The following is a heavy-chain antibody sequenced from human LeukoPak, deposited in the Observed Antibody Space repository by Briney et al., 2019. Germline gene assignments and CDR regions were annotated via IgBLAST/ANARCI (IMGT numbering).Heavy chain of an antibody. D-gene: IGHD6-19*01. CDR2: ISGSGGST. CDR1: GFTFSSYA. CDR3: AKFSLEGQWRGYFDY. J-gene: IGHJ4*02. Sequence: GGSLRLSCAASGFTFSSYAMSWVRQAPGKGLEWVSAISGSGGSTYYADSVKGRFTISRDNSKNTLYLQMNSLRAEGTAVYYCAKFSLEGQWRGYFDYWGQGTLVTVSS. V-gene: IGHV3-23*01.